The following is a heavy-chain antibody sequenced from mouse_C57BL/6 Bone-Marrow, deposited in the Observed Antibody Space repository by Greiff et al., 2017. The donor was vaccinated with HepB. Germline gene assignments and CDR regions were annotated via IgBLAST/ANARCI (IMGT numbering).Heavy chain of an antibody. D-gene: IGHD2-1*01. CDR3: ARHIYYGVDY. V-gene: IGHV5-6*01. Sequence: EVQVVESGGDLVKPGGSLKLSCAASGFTFSSYGMSWVRQTPDKRLEWVATISSGGSYTYYPDSVKGRFTISRDNAKNTLYLQMSSLKSEDTAMYYCARHIYYGVDYWGQGTTLTVSS. J-gene: IGHJ2*01. CDR2: ISSGGSYT. CDR1: GFTFSSYG.